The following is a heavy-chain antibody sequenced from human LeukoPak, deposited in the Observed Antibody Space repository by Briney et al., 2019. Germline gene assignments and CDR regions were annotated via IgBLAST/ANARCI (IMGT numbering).Heavy chain of an antibody. CDR2: INSDGSST. Sequence: GGSLRLSCAASGFTFSSYWMHWVRQAPGKGLVWVSRINSDGSSTSYADSVKGRFTISRDNAKNTLYLQMNSLRAEDTAVYYCAKRITMIEYIDYWGQGTLVTVSS. V-gene: IGHV3-74*01. J-gene: IGHJ4*02. CDR3: AKRITMIEYIDY. CDR1: GFTFSSYW. D-gene: IGHD3-22*01.